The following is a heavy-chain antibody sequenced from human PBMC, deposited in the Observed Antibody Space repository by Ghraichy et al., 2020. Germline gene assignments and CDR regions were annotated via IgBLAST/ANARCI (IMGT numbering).Heavy chain of an antibody. CDR2: IFSSGST. CDR3: ARDQDYFDY. CDR1: FGSISSGSYY. V-gene: IGHV4-61*02. J-gene: IGHJ4*01. Sequence: SETLSLTCTCSFGSISSGSYYWSWFRQPAGKGLEWIGRIFSSGSTNYNPSLKSRVTISVDTSKSQFSLSLSSVTAADTAMYYCARDQDYFDYWGHGILVTVSS.